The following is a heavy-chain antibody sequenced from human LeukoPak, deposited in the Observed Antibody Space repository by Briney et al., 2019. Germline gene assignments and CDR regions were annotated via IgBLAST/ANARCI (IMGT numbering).Heavy chain of an antibody. CDR3: ARENGHAHYYDSSGLDY. Sequence: SETLSLTCTVSGGSISSGGYYWSWIRQHPGKDLEWIGYIFYSGSTYYNPSLKSRVTISVDTYKNQLSLKLSSVTAADTAMYYCARENGHAHYYDSSGLDYWGQGTLVTVSS. V-gene: IGHV4-31*03. CDR1: GGSISSGGYY. J-gene: IGHJ4*02. D-gene: IGHD3-22*01. CDR2: IFYSGST.